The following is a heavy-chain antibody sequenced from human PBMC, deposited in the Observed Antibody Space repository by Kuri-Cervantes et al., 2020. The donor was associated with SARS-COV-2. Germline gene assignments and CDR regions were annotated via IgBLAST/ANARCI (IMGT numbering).Heavy chain of an antibody. CDR3: ANGGSGYYLHDAFDI. D-gene: IGHD3-22*01. J-gene: IGHJ3*02. V-gene: IGHV3-23*01. CDR2: ISGSGGST. CDR1: GFTFSSYA. Sequence: GGSLRLSCAASGFTFSSYAMSWVRQAPGKGLEWVSAISGSGGSTYYADSVKGRFTIPRDNSKNTLYLQMNSLRAEDTAVYYCANGGSGYYLHDAFDIWGQGTMVTVSS.